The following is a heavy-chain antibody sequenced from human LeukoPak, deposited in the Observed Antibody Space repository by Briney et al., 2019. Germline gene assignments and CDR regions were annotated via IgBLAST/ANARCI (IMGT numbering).Heavy chain of an antibody. Sequence: GGSLRLSCAASAFTFSNYWMSWVRQAPGKGLEWVANIKEDGSEINYVDSVKGRFTISRDNAKNSLYLQMNSLRLDDTAVYYCARDRGYSTFDYWGQGTLVTVSS. V-gene: IGHV3-7*01. CDR2: IKEDGSEI. CDR3: ARDRGYSTFDY. J-gene: IGHJ4*02. D-gene: IGHD4-23*01. CDR1: AFTFSNYW.